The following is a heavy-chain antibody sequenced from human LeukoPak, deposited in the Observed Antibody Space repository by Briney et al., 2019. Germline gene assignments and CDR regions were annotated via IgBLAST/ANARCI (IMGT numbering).Heavy chain of an antibody. CDR3: ARARRFLEWLPVNWFDP. V-gene: IGHV1-8*01. D-gene: IGHD3-3*01. CDR2: MNPNSGNT. CDR1: GYTFTSYD. J-gene: IGHJ5*02. Sequence: ASVKVSCKASGYTFTSYDINWVRQATGQGLEWMGWMNPNSGNTGYAQKFQGRVTMTRNTSISTAYVELSSLRSEDTAVYYCARARRFLEWLPVNWFDPWGQGTLVTVSS.